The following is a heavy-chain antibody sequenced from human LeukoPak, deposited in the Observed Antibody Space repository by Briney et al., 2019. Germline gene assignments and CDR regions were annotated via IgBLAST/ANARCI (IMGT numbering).Heavy chain of an antibody. D-gene: IGHD6-6*01. CDR2: INHSGST. V-gene: IGHV4-34*01. Sequence: SETLSLTCAVYGGSFSGYYWSWIRQPPGKGLEWIGEINHSGSTDYNPSLKSRVTISVDTSKNQFSLKLSSVTAADTAVYYCARNRQQLVEGHIDYWGQGTLVTVSS. J-gene: IGHJ4*02. CDR1: GGSFSGYY. CDR3: ARNRQQLVEGHIDY.